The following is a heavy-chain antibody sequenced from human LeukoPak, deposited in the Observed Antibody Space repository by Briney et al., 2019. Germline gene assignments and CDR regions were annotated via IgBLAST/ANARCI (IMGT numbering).Heavy chain of an antibody. CDR2: MNPNSGNT. D-gene: IGHD2-2*01. Sequence: ASVKVSCKASGYTFTSYDINWVRQATGQGLEWMGWMNPNSGNTGYAQKFQGRVTMTRNTSISTAYMELSSLRSGDTAVYYCARGQGGIVVVPAALTEGNWFDPWGQGTLVTVSS. V-gene: IGHV1-8*01. CDR3: ARGQGGIVVVPAALTEGNWFDP. J-gene: IGHJ5*02. CDR1: GYTFTSYD.